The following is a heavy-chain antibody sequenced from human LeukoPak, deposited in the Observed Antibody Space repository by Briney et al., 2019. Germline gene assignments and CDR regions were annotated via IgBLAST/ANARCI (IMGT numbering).Heavy chain of an antibody. Sequence: PGGSLRLSCAASGFAFSSYGMHWVRQAPGKGLEWVAVISYEGSQIYYTDSVKGRFTISRDNSKNTLYLQMNSLRADDTAVYYCAKQRSGGSGWCMDYWGQGTLVTVSS. CDR1: GFAFSSYG. D-gene: IGHD6-19*01. J-gene: IGHJ4*02. V-gene: IGHV3-30*18. CDR3: AKQRSGGSGWCMDY. CDR2: ISYEGSQI.